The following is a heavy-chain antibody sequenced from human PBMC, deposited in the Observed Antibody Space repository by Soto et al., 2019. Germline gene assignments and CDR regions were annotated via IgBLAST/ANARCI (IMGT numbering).Heavy chain of an antibody. V-gene: IGHV3-30*18. J-gene: IGHJ4*02. CDR1: GFTFSSYG. CDR3: AKGMPVLGGY. D-gene: IGHD1-26*01. Sequence: QVQLVESGGGVVQPGRSLRLSCAASGFTFSSYGMHWVRQAPGKGLEWVAVISYDGSNKYYADSVKGRFTISRDNSKNTLYLQMNSLRAEDTAVYYCAKGMPVLGGYWGQGTLVTVSS. CDR2: ISYDGSNK.